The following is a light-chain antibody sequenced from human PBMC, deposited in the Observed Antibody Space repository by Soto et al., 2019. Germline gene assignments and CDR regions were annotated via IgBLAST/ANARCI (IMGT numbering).Light chain of an antibody. J-gene: IGKJ1*01. Sequence: EIVLTQSPGTLSLSPGDRATLSCRASQSVTTNYLAGYQRKPGQAPSLLIYGASNRATDIPARFSGGGCGTDFTLTITRLEPEDFAVYYCQQYDSSPPTFGQGTKVEI. CDR2: GAS. V-gene: IGKV3-20*01. CDR3: QQYDSSPPT. CDR1: QSVTTNY.